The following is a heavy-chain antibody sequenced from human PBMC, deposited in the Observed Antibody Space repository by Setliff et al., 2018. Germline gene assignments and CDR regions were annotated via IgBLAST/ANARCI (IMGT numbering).Heavy chain of an antibody. Sequence: ASVKVSCKTSGYTFTTYAISWMRQAPGHGLEWMGWINTNTGNPSYAQDFTGRFVFSLDTSVTTAYLQISSLKAEDTAVYYCARGYCSGGSCADFDYWGQGMLVTVSS. CDR3: ARGYCSGGSCADFDY. D-gene: IGHD2-15*01. J-gene: IGHJ4*02. CDR1: GYTFTTYA. V-gene: IGHV7-4-1*02. CDR2: INTNTGNP.